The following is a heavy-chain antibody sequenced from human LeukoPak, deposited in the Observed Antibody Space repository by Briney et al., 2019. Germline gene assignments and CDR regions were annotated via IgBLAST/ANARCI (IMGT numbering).Heavy chain of an antibody. CDR2: VIPIFGTA. V-gene: IGHV1-69*06. Sequence: ASVKVSCKASGGTFSSYAISWVRQAPGQGLEWMGGVIPIFGTANYAQKFQGRVTITADKSTSTAYMELSSLRSEDTAVYYCARATTVTTSWFDPWGQGTLVTVSS. CDR1: GGTFSSYA. D-gene: IGHD4-17*01. J-gene: IGHJ5*02. CDR3: ARATTVTTSWFDP.